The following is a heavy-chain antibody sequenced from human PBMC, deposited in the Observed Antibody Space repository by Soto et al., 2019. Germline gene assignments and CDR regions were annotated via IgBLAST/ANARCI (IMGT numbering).Heavy chain of an antibody. CDR1: GGSISSGGYY. V-gene: IGHV4-31*03. Sequence: PSETLSLTCTVSGGSISSGGYYWSWIRQHPGKGLEWIGYVYYSGSTYYNPSLKSRVTISVDTSKNQFSLKLSSVTAADTAVYYCARGYYDFWSGYADYYGMDVWGQGTTVTVSS. CDR2: VYYSGST. D-gene: IGHD3-3*01. CDR3: ARGYYDFWSGYADYYGMDV. J-gene: IGHJ6*02.